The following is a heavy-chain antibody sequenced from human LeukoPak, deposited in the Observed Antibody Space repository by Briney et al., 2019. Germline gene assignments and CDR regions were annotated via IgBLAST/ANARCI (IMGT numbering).Heavy chain of an antibody. D-gene: IGHD6-6*01. Sequence: ASVKVSCKASGYTFTSYYMHWVRQAPGQGLEWMGIINPSGGSTSYAQKFQGRVTMTRDMSTSTVYMELSSLRSEDTAVSYCARDLPSMAAGSYYYYYYMDVWGKGTTVTVSS. CDR2: INPSGGST. CDR3: ARDLPSMAAGSYYYYYYMDV. CDR1: GYTFTSYY. V-gene: IGHV1-46*01. J-gene: IGHJ6*03.